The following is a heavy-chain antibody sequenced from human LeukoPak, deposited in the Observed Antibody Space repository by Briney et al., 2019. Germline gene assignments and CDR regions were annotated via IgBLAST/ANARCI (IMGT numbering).Heavy chain of an antibody. J-gene: IGHJ4*02. CDR3: ARYPQDYYYDSSGYSYYFDY. D-gene: IGHD3-22*01. Sequence: GESLKISCKGSGYSFTSYWISCVRQMPGKGLEWMGRIDPSDSYTNYSPSFQGHVTISADKSISTAYLQWSSLKASDTAMYYCARYPQDYYYDSSGYSYYFDYWGQGTLVTVSS. CDR1: GYSFTSYW. CDR2: IDPSDSYT. V-gene: IGHV5-10-1*01.